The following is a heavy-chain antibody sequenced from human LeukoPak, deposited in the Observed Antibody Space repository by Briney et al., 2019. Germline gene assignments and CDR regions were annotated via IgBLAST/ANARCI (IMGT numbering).Heavy chain of an antibody. V-gene: IGHV5-51*01. CDR2: VYPGDYDT. Sequence: HGESLKISCKGSGYRFTTYWIGWVRQMPGEGLEWMGIVYPGDYDTRYSPSFQGQGTISVDKSITTAYLQWSRLKASDTAMYYCARQSILTTVFDYWGQGTLITVSS. D-gene: IGHD4-11*01. J-gene: IGHJ4*02. CDR3: ARQSILTTVFDY. CDR1: GYRFTTYW.